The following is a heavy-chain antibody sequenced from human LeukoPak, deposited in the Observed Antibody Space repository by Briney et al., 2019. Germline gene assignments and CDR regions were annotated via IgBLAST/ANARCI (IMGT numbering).Heavy chain of an antibody. CDR3: ARLQRNTAIRIGWFDP. V-gene: IGHV5-51*01. Sequence: GESLKISCKGSGDSFTNSWIGWVRQMPGKGLEWMGIIYPGDSDTRYSPSFQGQVTISADKSISTAYLQWSSLKASDTAMYYCARLQRNTAIRIGWFDPWGQGTLVTVSS. D-gene: IGHD5-18*01. J-gene: IGHJ5*02. CDR2: IYPGDSDT. CDR1: GDSFTNSW.